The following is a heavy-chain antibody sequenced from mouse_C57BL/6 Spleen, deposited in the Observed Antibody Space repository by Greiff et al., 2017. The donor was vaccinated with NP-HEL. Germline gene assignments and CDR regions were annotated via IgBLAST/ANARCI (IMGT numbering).Heavy chain of an antibody. CDR3: AISRDYYVSIYYFDY. CDR2: IYPRSGNT. Sequence: QVQLQQSGAELARPGASVKLSCKASGYTFTSYGISWVQQRTGQGLEWIGEIYPRSGNTYYHEKLKGKATLTADKSTSTAYMELLSLTSEDSAVYFCAISRDYYVSIYYFDYWGQGTTLTVSS. CDR1: GYTFTSYG. D-gene: IGHD1-1*01. V-gene: IGHV1-81*01. J-gene: IGHJ2*01.